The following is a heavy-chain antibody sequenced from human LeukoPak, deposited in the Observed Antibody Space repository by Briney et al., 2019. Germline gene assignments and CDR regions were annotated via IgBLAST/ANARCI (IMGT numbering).Heavy chain of an antibody. Sequence: ASVKVSCKASGYTLTDYYMHWVRQAPGQGLEWMGWINPNSGDANYAQRFQGRVTMTRDTSITTAYMELSRLRSDDTAVYYCARRYSNDDAFDIWGQGTMVTVSS. CDR3: ARRYSNDDAFDI. CDR2: INPNSGDA. V-gene: IGHV1-2*02. CDR1: GYTLTDYY. D-gene: IGHD6-13*01. J-gene: IGHJ3*02.